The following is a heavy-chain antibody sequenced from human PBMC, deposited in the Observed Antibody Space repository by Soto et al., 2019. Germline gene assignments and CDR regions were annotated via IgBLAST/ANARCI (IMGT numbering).Heavy chain of an antibody. D-gene: IGHD6-13*01. Sequence: ASVKVSCKASGFTFSNYGLNWVRQAPGQGLEWMGWVSANNGHTNYAQNLQGRVPMTTDTSTSTAYMELSSLRSEDTAVYYCAHKGAAFFWFDPWGQGTLVTVSS. V-gene: IGHV1-18*01. CDR1: GFTFSNYG. CDR2: VSANNGHT. CDR3: AHKGAAFFWFDP. J-gene: IGHJ5*02.